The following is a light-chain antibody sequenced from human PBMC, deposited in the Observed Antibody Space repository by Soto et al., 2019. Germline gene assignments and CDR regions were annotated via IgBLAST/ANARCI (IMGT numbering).Light chain of an antibody. Sequence: EIVLTQSPGTLSLSPGERATLSCRASQSVSNNYLAWYQQKPGQAPRLLIYGASSRATGIPDRFSGSGSGTDFTLTISRLEPEDFAVYYCQQYGDSPPLTFGGGTKVEIK. CDR1: QSVSNNY. V-gene: IGKV3-20*01. CDR2: GAS. J-gene: IGKJ4*01. CDR3: QQYGDSPPLT.